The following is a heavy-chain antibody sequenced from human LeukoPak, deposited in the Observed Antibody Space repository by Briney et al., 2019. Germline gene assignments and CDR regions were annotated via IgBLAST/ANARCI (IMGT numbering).Heavy chain of an antibody. D-gene: IGHD6-19*01. CDR2: ISHSGNT. CDR3: ARGAGWYEY. Sequence: SETLSLTCTVSGGPVSGYYWSWLRQPPGKGLEWIAYISHSGNTNYNPSLKSRVTISKDTSKNQFSLRLNSVTAADTAVYHCARGAGWYEYWGQGTLVTVSS. CDR1: GGPVSGYY. J-gene: IGHJ4*02. V-gene: IGHV4-59*02.